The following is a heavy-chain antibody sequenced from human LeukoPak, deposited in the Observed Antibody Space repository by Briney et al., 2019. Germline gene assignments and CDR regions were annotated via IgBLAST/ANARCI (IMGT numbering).Heavy chain of an antibody. V-gene: IGHV4-34*01. CDR1: GWSFSVYY. CDR2: INYSGGT. Sequence: PSVTLSLTCAVYGWSFSVYYWSWMRQAPGKGLEGIGEINYSGGTNYNPSHKSRVTISVHTSKNQFSLKLSSVTAADTAVYYCARAAPMYTSRWSLAYWGQGTLVTVPS. J-gene: IGHJ4*02. D-gene: IGHD6-13*01. CDR3: ARAAPMYTSRWSLAY.